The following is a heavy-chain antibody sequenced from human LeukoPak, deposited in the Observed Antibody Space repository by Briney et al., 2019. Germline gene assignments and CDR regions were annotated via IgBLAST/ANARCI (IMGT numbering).Heavy chain of an antibody. CDR2: INPNSGGT. D-gene: IGHD3-3*01. V-gene: IGHV1-2*02. J-gene: IGHJ4*02. CDR3: AITYYDFLGYYFDY. CDR1: GYTFTGYY. Sequence: ASVKVSCKASGYTFTGYYMHWVRQAPGQGLEWMGWINPNSGGTNYAQKFQGRVTMTRDTSISTAYMELSRLRSDDTAVYYCAITYYDFLGYYFDYWGQGTLVTVSS.